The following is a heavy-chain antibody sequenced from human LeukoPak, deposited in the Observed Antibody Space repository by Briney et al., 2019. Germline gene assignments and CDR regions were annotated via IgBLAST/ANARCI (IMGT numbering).Heavy chain of an antibody. CDR3: ARSHLWPSGTFDI. V-gene: IGHV4-34*01. CDR1: GASLSGYY. D-gene: IGHD5-18*01. J-gene: IGHJ3*02. CDR2: INHGGFT. Sequence: SETLSLTCAASGASLSGYYWSWIRQSPGKGLEWIGEINHGGFTNYNPSLKSRVTISVDTSRNQIALRLSSLTAADTAVYFCARSHLWPSGTFDIWGQGTVVAVSS.